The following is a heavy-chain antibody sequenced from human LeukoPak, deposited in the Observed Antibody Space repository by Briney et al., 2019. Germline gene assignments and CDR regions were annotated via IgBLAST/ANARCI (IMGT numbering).Heavy chain of an antibody. J-gene: IGHJ3*02. CDR3: ATERDGYNAPQLSDAFDI. CDR1: RYTFTGYY. Sequence: GASVKVSCKASRYTFTGYYMHWVRQAPGQGLEWMGGNIPIFGTANYAQKFQGRVTITADESTSTAYMELSSLRSEDTAVYYCATERDGYNAPQLSDAFDIWGQGTMVTVSS. V-gene: IGHV1-69*13. D-gene: IGHD5-24*01. CDR2: NIPIFGTA.